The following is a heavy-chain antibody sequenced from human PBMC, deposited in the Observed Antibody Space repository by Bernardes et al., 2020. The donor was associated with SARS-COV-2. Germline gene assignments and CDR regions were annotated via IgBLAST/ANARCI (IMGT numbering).Heavy chain of an antibody. Sequence: SETLSLTCAVYGGSFSGYYWSWIRQPPGKGLEWIGEINHSGSTNYNPSLKSRVTISVDTSKNQFSLKLSSVTAADTAVYYCARARVGELYYFDYWGQGTLVTVSS. CDR3: ARARVGELYYFDY. CDR2: INHSGST. D-gene: IGHD1-26*01. V-gene: IGHV4-34*01. J-gene: IGHJ4*02. CDR1: GGSFSGYY.